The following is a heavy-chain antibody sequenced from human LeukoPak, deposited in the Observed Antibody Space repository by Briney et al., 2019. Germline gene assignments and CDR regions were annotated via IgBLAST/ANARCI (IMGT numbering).Heavy chain of an antibody. CDR2: ISAYNGNT. J-gene: IGHJ4*02. D-gene: IGHD6-25*01. V-gene: IGHV1-18*01. CDR1: GYTFTNYG. CDR3: ARDLKVSDFDY. Sequence: ASVKLSCKASGYTFTNYGITWVRQGPGQGLEWMGWISAYNGNTNYAQKLQGRVTMTTDTSTSTAYMELRSLKSDDTAVYYCARDLKVSDFDYWGQGTLVTVSS.